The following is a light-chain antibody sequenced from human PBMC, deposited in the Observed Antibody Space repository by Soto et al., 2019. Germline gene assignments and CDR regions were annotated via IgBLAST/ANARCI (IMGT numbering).Light chain of an antibody. CDR1: QGISSW. Sequence: DIQMTHSPSTLSASVGDRVTITCLASQGISSWLAWYQQKPGKAPKLLIYDASSLESGVPSRFSGSGSGTEFTLTISSLQPDDFATYYCQQYNSYWGTFGQGTKVDIK. J-gene: IGKJ1*01. CDR2: DAS. V-gene: IGKV1-5*01. CDR3: QQYNSYWGT.